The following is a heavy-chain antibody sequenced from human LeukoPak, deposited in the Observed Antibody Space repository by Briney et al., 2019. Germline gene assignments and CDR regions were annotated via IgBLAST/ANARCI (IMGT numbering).Heavy chain of an antibody. CDR1: GFTFSSYA. V-gene: IGHV3-23*01. CDR3: AKAYGYSNRGIDY. CDR2: ISAGGGST. Sequence: GGSLRLSCAASGFTFSSYAVSWVRQAPGKGLEWVSGISAGGGSTYYADSVKGRFTISRDDSKNTLYLQMNSLRVDDTAVYYCAKAYGYSNRGIDYWGQGTLVTVSS. D-gene: IGHD6-13*01. J-gene: IGHJ4*02.